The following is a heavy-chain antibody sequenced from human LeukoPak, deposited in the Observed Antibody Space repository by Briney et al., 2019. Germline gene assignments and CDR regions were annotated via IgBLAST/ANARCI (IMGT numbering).Heavy chain of an antibody. V-gene: IGHV4-38-2*01. J-gene: IGHJ3*02. CDR3: ARPRPDYDFWSGYDAFDI. CDR2: IYHSGST. CDR1: GYSISSGYY. D-gene: IGHD3-3*01. Sequence: SETLSLTCAVSGYSISSGYYWGWIRQPPGKGLEWIGSIYHSGSTYYNPSLKSRVTLSVDTSKNQFSLKLSSVTAADTAVYYCARPRPDYDFWSGYDAFDIWGQGTMVTVSS.